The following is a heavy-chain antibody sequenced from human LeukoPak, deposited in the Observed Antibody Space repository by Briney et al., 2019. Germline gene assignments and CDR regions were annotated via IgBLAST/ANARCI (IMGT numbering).Heavy chain of an antibody. J-gene: IGHJ3*02. V-gene: IGHV3-21*01. CDR1: GFTFSSYS. Sequence: TGGSLRLSCAASGFTFSSYSMNWVRQAPGKGLEWASSISSSSSYIYYADSVKGRFTISRDNAKNSLYLQMNSLRAEDTAVYYCARVTVPPNAFDIWGQGTMVTVSS. CDR2: ISSSSSYI. CDR3: ARVTVPPNAFDI. D-gene: IGHD4-17*01.